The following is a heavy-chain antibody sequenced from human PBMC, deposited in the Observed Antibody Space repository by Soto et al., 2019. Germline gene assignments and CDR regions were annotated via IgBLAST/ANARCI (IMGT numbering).Heavy chain of an antibody. V-gene: IGHV3-48*03. Sequence: PGGSLSLSCAASGFTFISYEMNWVRQAPGKGLEWVSYISSSGSTIYYADSVKGRFTISRDNAKNSLYLQMNSLRAEDTAVYYCARVGFLECPDYWGQGTLVTVSS. D-gene: IGHD3-3*01. CDR2: ISSSGSTI. J-gene: IGHJ4*02. CDR1: GFTFISYE. CDR3: ARVGFLECPDY.